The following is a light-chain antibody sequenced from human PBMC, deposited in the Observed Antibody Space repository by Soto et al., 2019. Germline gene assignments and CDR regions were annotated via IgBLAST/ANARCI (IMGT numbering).Light chain of an antibody. V-gene: IGLV2-14*03. Sequence: QSVLTQPASVSGSPGQSITISCTGTSSAVGAYNHVSWYQHHPGKAPKLMIFDVSNRPSGVSNRFSGSKSGNTASLTISGLQAEDEADYYCSSYTTITPYVFGTGT. J-gene: IGLJ1*01. CDR2: DVS. CDR1: SSAVGAYNH. CDR3: SSYTTITPYV.